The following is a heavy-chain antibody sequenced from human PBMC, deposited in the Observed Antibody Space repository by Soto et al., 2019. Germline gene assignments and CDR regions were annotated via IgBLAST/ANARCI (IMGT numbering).Heavy chain of an antibody. V-gene: IGHV4-31*03. Sequence: SQTLSLTYSVSDGSSVNVGRCRTWIRQPPGKGLEWIGSIYHTGSTYYSKSLRSRLTMSVDTSKSQFSLRLSSVTAADTAVYYCARATGTLRSRNCDYWGQGSLVTVSS. D-gene: IGHD1-1*01. CDR3: ARATGTLRSRNCDY. CDR1: DGSSVNVGRC. CDR2: IYHTGST. J-gene: IGHJ4*02.